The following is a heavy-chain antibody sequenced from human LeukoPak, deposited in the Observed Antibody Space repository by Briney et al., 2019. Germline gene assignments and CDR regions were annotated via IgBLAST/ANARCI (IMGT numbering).Heavy chain of an antibody. V-gene: IGHV5-51*01. CDR2: IYPGDSDT. J-gene: IGHJ4*02. CDR1: GYSFTTYW. CDR3: ARRGGLMSNNPFDY. D-gene: IGHD2-15*01. Sequence: PGESLKISCKGSGYSFTTYWIGWVRQMPGKGLELMGIIYPGDSDTRYSPSLQGQVSISADKSTSAAYLQWSSPKASDTAMYYCARRGGLMSNNPFDYWGQGSQVTVSS.